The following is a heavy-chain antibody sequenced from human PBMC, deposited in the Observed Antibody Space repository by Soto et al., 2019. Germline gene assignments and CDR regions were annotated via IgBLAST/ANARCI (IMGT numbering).Heavy chain of an antibody. J-gene: IGHJ4*02. CDR2: IYYSGST. D-gene: IGHD3-22*01. Sequence: LSLTWPVSGGSIRSAGYYWTWLRQHPGKGLEWIGYIYYSGSTYYNPSLKSRVTISVDTSKNQFSLKLSSVTAADTAVYYCASHQYYYDGSGYYYWRQGNLVTVSS. V-gene: IGHV4-31*02. CDR3: ASHQYYYDGSGYYY. CDR1: GGSIRSAGYY.